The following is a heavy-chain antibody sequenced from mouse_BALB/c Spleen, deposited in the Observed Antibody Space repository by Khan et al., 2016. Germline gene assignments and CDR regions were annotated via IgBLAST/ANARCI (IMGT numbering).Heavy chain of an antibody. D-gene: IGHD3-1*01. CDR2: INPSTGYT. V-gene: IGHV1-7*01. CDR1: GYTFTSYW. J-gene: IGHJ3*01. Sequence: QVQLQQSGAELAKPGASVKMSCKASGYTFTSYWMHWVKQRPGQGLEWIGYINPSTGYTEYNQKFKDKATLTADKSSSTAYMQLSSLTSEDSAVXYCAPSPATTNWRQQTLFTVSA. CDR3: APSPATTN.